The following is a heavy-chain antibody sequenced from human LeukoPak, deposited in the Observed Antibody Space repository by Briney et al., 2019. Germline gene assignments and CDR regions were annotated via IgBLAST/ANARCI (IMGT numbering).Heavy chain of an antibody. D-gene: IGHD5-18*01. CDR3: ARASKAGYTAMVPLDY. V-gene: IGHV3-30-3*01. Sequence: GGSLRLSCAASGFTFSSYAMHWVRQAPAKGLEWVAVISYDGSNKYYADSVKGRFTISRDNSKNTLYLQMNSLRAEDTAVYYCARASKAGYTAMVPLDYWGQGTLVTVSS. CDR2: ISYDGSNK. CDR1: GFTFSSYA. J-gene: IGHJ4*02.